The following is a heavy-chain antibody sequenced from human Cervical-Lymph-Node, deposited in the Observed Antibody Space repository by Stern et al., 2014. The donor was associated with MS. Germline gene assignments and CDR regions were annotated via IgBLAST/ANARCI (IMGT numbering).Heavy chain of an antibody. V-gene: IGHV1-18*01. Sequence: QVPLVQSGAEVKKPGASVKVSCKASGYTFTSYGISWVRQAPGQGLEWMGWISAYNGNTNYAQKLQGRVTMTTDTSTSTAYMELRSLRSDDTAVYYCARTSRRLVVASANWFDPWGQGTLVTVSS. J-gene: IGHJ5*02. D-gene: IGHD2-15*01. CDR1: GYTFTSYG. CDR2: ISAYNGNT. CDR3: ARTSRRLVVASANWFDP.